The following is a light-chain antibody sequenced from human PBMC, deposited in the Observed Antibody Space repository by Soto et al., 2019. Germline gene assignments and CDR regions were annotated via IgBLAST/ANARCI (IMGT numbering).Light chain of an antibody. V-gene: IGLV1-40*01. Sequence: QSVLTQPPSVSGAPGQRVTISCTGSSSNIGAGYHIHWYQQLPRTAPKLLIYDNINRPSGVPDRFSGSKSGTSASLAITGLQAEDEGDYYCQSYDSSLSGVIFGGGTKLT. CDR1: SSNIGAGYH. CDR2: DNI. J-gene: IGLJ2*01. CDR3: QSYDSSLSGVI.